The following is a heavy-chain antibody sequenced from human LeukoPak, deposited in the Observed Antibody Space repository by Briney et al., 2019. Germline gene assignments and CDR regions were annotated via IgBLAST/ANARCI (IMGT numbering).Heavy chain of an antibody. Sequence: SETLSLTCTVSGGSISSGGYSWSWIRQHPGKGLEWIGYIYYSGSTYYNPSLKSRVTISVDTSKNQFSLKLSSVTAADTAVYYCASATLEWLLYYWGQGTLVTVSS. CDR2: IYYSGST. D-gene: IGHD3-3*01. CDR1: GGSISSGGYS. J-gene: IGHJ4*02. V-gene: IGHV4-31*03. CDR3: ASATLEWLLYY.